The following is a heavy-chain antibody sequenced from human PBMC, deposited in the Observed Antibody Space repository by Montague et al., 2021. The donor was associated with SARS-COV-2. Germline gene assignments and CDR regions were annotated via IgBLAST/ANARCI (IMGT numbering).Heavy chain of an antibody. D-gene: IGHD3-9*01. CDR2: IDWDDDK. CDR1: GFSLSTSGMC. CDR3: ARIRDYDILTGSYSGFDY. Sequence: PELVKPTKTLTLTCTFSGFSLSTSGMCVSWIRQPPGEALEWLALIDWDDDKYYSTSLKTRLTTSKDTSKNQVVLTMTNMDPVDTATYYCARIRDYDILTGSYSGFDYWGQGTLVTVSS. V-gene: IGHV2-70*01. J-gene: IGHJ4*02.